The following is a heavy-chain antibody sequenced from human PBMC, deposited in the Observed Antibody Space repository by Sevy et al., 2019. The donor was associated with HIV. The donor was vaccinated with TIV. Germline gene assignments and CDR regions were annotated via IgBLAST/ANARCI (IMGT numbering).Heavy chain of an antibody. CDR2: IWYDGSNK. J-gene: IGHJ4*02. CDR3: TTERHYFDRNTGYPEIVPIAY. Sequence: GGSLRLSCAASGFTFSSYGMHWVRQAPGKGLEWVAVIWYDGSNKYYADSVKGRFTISRDDSKNTLYLQMTSLKIEDTAVYYCTTERHYFDRNTGYPEIVPIAYWGQGRLVTVSS. D-gene: IGHD3-22*01. V-gene: IGHV3-33*01. CDR1: GFTFSSYG.